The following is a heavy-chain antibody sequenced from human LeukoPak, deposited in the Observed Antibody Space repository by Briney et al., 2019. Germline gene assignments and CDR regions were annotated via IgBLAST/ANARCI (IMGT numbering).Heavy chain of an antibody. J-gene: IGHJ4*02. CDR3: ARSSGSYEEFDY. CDR2: ISAYNGNT. Sequence: ASVKVSCKASGYTFTGYYMHWVRQAPGQGLEWMGWISAYNGNTNYAQKLQGRVTMTTDTSTSTAYMELRSLRSDDTAVYYCARSSGSYEEFDYWGQGTLVTVSS. CDR1: GYTFTGYY. D-gene: IGHD1-26*01. V-gene: IGHV1-18*04.